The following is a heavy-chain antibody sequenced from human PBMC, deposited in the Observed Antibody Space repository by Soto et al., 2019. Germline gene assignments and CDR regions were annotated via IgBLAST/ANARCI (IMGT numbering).Heavy chain of an antibody. D-gene: IGHD1-7*01. V-gene: IGHV3-15*01. J-gene: IGHJ4*02. CDR3: TTSVTGTPRAIDY. CDR1: GFTFSGAW. Sequence: EVHLVESGGGPVKPGGSLRISCAASGFTFSGAWMSWVRQAPGKGLEWIGRIKSKFDGGRIDYAASVKGRSSISRDDSANTLFLQMNSLKTEDAGVYFCTTSVTGTPRAIDYWGQGTLVTVSS. CDR2: IKSKFDGGRI.